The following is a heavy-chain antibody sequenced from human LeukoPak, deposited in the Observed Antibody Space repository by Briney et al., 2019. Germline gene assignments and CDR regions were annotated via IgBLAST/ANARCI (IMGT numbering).Heavy chain of an antibody. D-gene: IGHD3-22*01. CDR3: ERRCDYDSCGYCNDGLDF. CDR1: GSRFTSYW. V-gene: IGHV5-51*01. J-gene: IGHJ3*01. Sequence: GESLKISFKGSGSRFTSYWIGWVRQMPGKGLEWMGIIYPGDSDTRYSPSFQGQVTISTDKSISTAYLEWSSLKASDAALYHCERRCDYDSCGYCNDGLDFWGQGTMVTVSS. CDR2: IYPGDSDT.